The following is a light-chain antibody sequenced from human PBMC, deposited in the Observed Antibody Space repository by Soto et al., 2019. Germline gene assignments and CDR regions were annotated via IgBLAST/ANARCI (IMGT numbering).Light chain of an antibody. J-gene: IGLJ2*01. CDR1: SSNIGNNY. CDR3: GTWDSSLRGV. CDR2: DNN. V-gene: IGLV1-51*01. Sequence: QSVLTQPPSVPAAPGQKVTISCSGSSSNIGNNYVSWYQQLPGTAPKLLIYDNNKRPSGIPDRFSGSKSGTSATLGITGLQTGDEADYYCGTWDSSLRGVFGGGTKVTVL.